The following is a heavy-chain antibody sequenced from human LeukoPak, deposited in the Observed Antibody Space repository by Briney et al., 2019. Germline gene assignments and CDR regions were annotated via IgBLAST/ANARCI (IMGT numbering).Heavy chain of an antibody. CDR2: IDPDGTTT. CDR3: AREGGYSHAFDY. V-gene: IGHV3-74*01. D-gene: IGHD3-22*01. Sequence: GGSLRLSCEASGFTLRNYWMHWVRQVPGEGLVWVSRIDPDGTTTNYADSVKGRFSTSRDNAKNTLYLQMNSLRAEDTAVYYCAREGGYSHAFDYWGQGTLVTVSS. CDR1: GFTLRNYW. J-gene: IGHJ4*02.